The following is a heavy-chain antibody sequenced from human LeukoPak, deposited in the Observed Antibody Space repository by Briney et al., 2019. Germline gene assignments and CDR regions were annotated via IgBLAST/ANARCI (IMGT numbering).Heavy chain of an antibody. CDR1: GFTFSNYS. V-gene: IGHV3-23*01. J-gene: IGHJ6*04. CDR2: ISDSGANT. Sequence: GGTLRLSCPASGFTFSNYSMSWVRQAPGKGLEWVSIISDSGANTYYADSVRGRFTISRDNSKNTLYLQMNSLRAEDTAVYYCAELGITMIGGVWGKGTTVTISS. CDR3: AELGITMIGGV. D-gene: IGHD3-10*02.